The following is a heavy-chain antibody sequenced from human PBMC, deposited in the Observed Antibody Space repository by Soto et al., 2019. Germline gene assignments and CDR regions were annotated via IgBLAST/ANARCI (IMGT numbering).Heavy chain of an antibody. CDR1: GYTFTSYS. D-gene: IGHD2-2*01. V-gene: IGHV1-3*01. Sequence: ASVKVSGKSSGYTFTSYSMHWVRQAPGQRLEWMGWINAGNGNTKYSQKFQGRVTITRDTSASTAYMELSSLRSEDTAVYYCARGGTSCYVDWGQRPLVTVSS. CDR3: ARGGTSCYVD. CDR2: INAGNGNT. J-gene: IGHJ4*02.